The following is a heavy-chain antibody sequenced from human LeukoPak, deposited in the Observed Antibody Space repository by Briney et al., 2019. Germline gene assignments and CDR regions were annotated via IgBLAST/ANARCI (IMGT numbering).Heavy chain of an antibody. J-gene: IGHJ4*02. V-gene: IGHV1-8*01. CDR3: ARVFYDSGGYFYAGGLDY. CDR2: MNPNSGNT. D-gene: IGHD3-22*01. Sequence: GASVKVSCKASGYTFTSYDINWVRQATGQGLEWMGWMNPNSGNTGYAQKFQGRVTMTRNTSISTAYMELSSLGSEDTAVYYCARVFYDSGGYFYAGGLDYWGQGTLVTVSS. CDR1: GYTFTSYD.